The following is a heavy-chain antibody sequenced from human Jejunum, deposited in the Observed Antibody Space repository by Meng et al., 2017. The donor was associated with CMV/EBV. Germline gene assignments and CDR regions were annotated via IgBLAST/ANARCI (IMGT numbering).Heavy chain of an antibody. CDR2: ISYDGGNE. J-gene: IGHJ4*02. CDR3: ARDRTSVIVPAAILY. CDR1: FPFSIYP. D-gene: IGHD2-2*01. V-gene: IGHV3-30-3*01. Sequence: FPFSIYPMHWVRQAPGKGLEWVAVISYDGGNEYYADYVKGRFTVSRDNSKNTLYLQMNSLGPDDTAVYYCARDRTSVIVPAAILYWGQGTLVTVSS.